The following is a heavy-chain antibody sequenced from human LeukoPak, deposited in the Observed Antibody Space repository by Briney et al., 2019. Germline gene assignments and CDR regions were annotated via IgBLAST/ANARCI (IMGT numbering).Heavy chain of an antibody. J-gene: IGHJ4*02. CDR3: ARITPQYYDFWGGYPYYFDY. D-gene: IGHD3-3*01. V-gene: IGHV4-34*01. CDR1: GGSISSYY. CDR2: INHSGST. Sequence: SETLSLTCTASGGSISSYYWSWIRQPPGKGLEWIGEINHSGSTNYNPSLKSRVTISVDTSKNQFSLKLSSVTAADTAVYYCARITPQYYDFWGGYPYYFDYWGQGTLVTVSS.